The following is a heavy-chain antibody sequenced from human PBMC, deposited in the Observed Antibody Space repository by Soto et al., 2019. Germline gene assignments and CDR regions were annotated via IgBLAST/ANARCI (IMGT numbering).Heavy chain of an antibody. J-gene: IGHJ5*02. V-gene: IGHV4-59*01. D-gene: IGHD6-6*01. CDR3: ARGGLAARKGRWFDP. Sequence: SETLSLTCTVSGGSIISYYWAWIRKPPGKGLEWIGYIHYSGSTNYNPSLKSRVTISVDTPKNQFSLKVNSMTAADTAVYYCARGGLAARKGRWFDPWGQGTLVTVS. CDR2: IHYSGST. CDR1: GGSIISYY.